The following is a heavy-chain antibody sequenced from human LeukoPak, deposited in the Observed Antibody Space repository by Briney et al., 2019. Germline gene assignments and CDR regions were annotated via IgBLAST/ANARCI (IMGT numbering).Heavy chain of an antibody. CDR3: AKDRYAFWSTYSGNPFDY. D-gene: IGHD3-3*01. J-gene: IGHJ4*02. Sequence: PGGSLRLSCAASKFTFSSYAMNWVRQASGKGLEWVSGISGSGGGTYYADSVKGRFTISRDNSKNTLYLQMNSLRAEDTAVYYCAKDRYAFWSTYSGNPFDYWGQGTLVTVSS. CDR1: KFTFSSYA. CDR2: ISGSGGGT. V-gene: IGHV3-23*01.